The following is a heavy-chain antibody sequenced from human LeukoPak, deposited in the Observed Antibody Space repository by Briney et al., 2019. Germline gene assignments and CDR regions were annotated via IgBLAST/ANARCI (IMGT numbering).Heavy chain of an antibody. CDR1: GFTFSSYS. J-gene: IGHJ4*02. V-gene: IGHV3-48*01. CDR3: ARVQSDYDFWSGYRPYFDY. D-gene: IGHD3-3*01. CDR2: ISSSSTI. Sequence: GGSLRLSCAASGFTFSSYSMNWVRQAPGKGLEWVSYISSSSTIYYADSVKGRFTISRDNAKNSLYLQMNSLRAEDTAVYYCARVQSDYDFWSGYRPYFDYWGQGTLVTVSS.